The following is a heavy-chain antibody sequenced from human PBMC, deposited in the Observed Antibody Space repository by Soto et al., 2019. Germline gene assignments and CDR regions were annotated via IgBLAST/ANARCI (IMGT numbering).Heavy chain of an antibody. V-gene: IGHV3-33*01. CDR3: ARDFGARTDFYYYMDV. D-gene: IGHD3-3*01. Sequence: VQLAESGGGVVQPGRSLRLSCAASGFTFSSYGMHWVRQAPGKGLEWVAVIWYDGSNKYYADSVKGRFTISRDNSKNTLYLQMNSLRAEDTAVYNCARDFGARTDFYYYMDVWGKGTTVTVSS. J-gene: IGHJ6*03. CDR2: IWYDGSNK. CDR1: GFTFSSYG.